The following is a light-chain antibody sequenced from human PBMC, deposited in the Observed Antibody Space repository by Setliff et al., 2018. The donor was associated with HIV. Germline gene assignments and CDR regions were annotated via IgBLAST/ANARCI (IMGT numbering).Light chain of an antibody. Sequence: QSVLTQPPSVSGAPGQRVTISCTGSSSSIGAGFDVHWYQRLPGTAPKLLIYANNNRPSGVPDRFSGSKSGTSASLAITGLQAEDEADYYCQSYDSSLPVVFGGGTKVTVL. V-gene: IGLV1-40*01. CDR1: SSSIGAGFD. CDR2: ANN. CDR3: QSYDSSLPVV. J-gene: IGLJ2*01.